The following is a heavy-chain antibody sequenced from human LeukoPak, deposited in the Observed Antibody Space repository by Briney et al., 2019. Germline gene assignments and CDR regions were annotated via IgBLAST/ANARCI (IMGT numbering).Heavy chain of an antibody. J-gene: IGHJ3*02. CDR3: ARDRDPGYYDTNGYRRVNAFDI. Sequence: PGGSLRLSCAASRFTFSTYSMNWVRQAPGKGLEWVSFISTSSSYIYYADSVKGRFTISRDNARNSLYLQMNSLRAEDTAVYYCARDRDPGYYDTNGYRRVNAFDIWGQGTMVTVSS. V-gene: IGHV3-21*01. CDR1: RFTFSTYS. CDR2: ISTSSSYI. D-gene: IGHD3-22*01.